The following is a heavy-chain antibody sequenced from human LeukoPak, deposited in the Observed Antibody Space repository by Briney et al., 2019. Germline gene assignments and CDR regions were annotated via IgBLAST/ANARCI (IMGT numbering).Heavy chain of an antibody. CDR1: GFTFSSYS. V-gene: IGHV3-21*01. CDR3: ARDFKQLWFT. Sequence: GGSLRLSCAASGFTFSSYSMNWVRQAPGKGLEWVSSNSSSSSYIYYADSVKGRFTIPRDNAKNSLYLQMNSLRAEDTAVYYCARDFKQLWFTWGQGTLVTVSS. D-gene: IGHD5-18*01. CDR2: NSSSSSYI. J-gene: IGHJ5*02.